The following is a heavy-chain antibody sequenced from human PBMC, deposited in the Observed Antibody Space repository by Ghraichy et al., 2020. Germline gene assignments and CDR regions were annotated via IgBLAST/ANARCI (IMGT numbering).Heavy chain of an antibody. Sequence: ASVKVSCKASGYTFTSHGINWVRQAPGQGLEWMGWINTYKGTTYNSEKIQDRVTMTADIPTNTVYLELRSLRSADTAVYYCARDRRVMGIGIRPGWFDPWGQGNLVPVSS. CDR1: GYTFTSHG. CDR2: INTYKGTT. V-gene: IGHV1-18*04. J-gene: IGHJ5*02. D-gene: IGHD2-8*01. CDR3: ARDRRVMGIGIRPGWFDP.